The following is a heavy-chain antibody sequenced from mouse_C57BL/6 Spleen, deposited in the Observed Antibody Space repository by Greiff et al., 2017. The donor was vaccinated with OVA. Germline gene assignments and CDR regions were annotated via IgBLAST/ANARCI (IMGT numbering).Heavy chain of an antibody. J-gene: IGHJ4*01. CDR1: GYTFTSYW. V-gene: IGHV1-50*01. Sequence: VQLQESGAELVKPGASVKLSCKASGYTFTSYWMQWVKQRPGQGLEWIGEIDPSDSYTNYNQKFKGKATLTVDTSSSTAYMQLSSLTSEDSAVYCCGPIYYYGSSQPPKAMDYWGQGTSGTVSS. CDR2: IDPSDSYT. CDR3: GPIYYYGSSQPPKAMDY. D-gene: IGHD1-1*01.